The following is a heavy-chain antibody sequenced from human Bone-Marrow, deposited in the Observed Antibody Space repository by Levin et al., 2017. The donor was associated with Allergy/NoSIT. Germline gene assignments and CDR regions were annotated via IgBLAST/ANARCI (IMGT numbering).Heavy chain of an antibody. CDR2: ITHSSLYI. J-gene: IGHJ5*02. Sequence: NAGGSLRLSCEASGFAFSDFSMNWVRQAPGKGLEWVSSITHSSLYIYYADSVKGRFTISRDNAKNSLYLQMNSLRAEDPAVYYCARMVRGGDWFDPWGQGTLVTVSS. CDR3: ARMVRGGDWFDP. D-gene: IGHD3-10*01. V-gene: IGHV3-21*01. CDR1: GFAFSDFS.